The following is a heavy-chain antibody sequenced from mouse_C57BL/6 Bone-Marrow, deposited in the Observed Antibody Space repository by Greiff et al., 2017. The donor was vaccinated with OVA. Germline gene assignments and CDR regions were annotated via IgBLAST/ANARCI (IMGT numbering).Heavy chain of an antibody. J-gene: IGHJ3*01. CDR3: ASGYDYDEEAY. CDR2: IHPNSGST. V-gene: IGHV1-64*01. CDR1: GYTFTSYW. D-gene: IGHD2-4*01. Sequence: KQPGAELVKPGASVKLSCKASGYTFTSYWMHWVKQRPGQGLEWIGMIHPNSGSTNYNEKFKSKATLTVDKSSSTAYMQLSSLTSEDSAVYYCASGYDYDEEAYWGQGTLVTVSA.